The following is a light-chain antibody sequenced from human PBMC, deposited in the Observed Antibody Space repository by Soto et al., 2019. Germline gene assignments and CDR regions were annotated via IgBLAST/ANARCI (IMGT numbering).Light chain of an antibody. V-gene: IGKV3-11*01. CDR1: QRINNY. CDR3: QQRSNWPLT. J-gene: IGKJ4*01. Sequence: EIVLTQSPATLSLSPGERATLSCRASQRINNYLAWYQQKPGQAPRLLIYDASNRATGIPARFSGSGSGTDFTLTISSLETEDFAVYYCQQRSNWPLTFGGGTKVEIK. CDR2: DAS.